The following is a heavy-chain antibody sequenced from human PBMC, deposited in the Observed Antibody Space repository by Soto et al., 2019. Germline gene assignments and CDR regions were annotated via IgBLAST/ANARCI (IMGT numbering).Heavy chain of an antibody. D-gene: IGHD3-9*01. Sequence: GESLKISCKGSGYSFTSYWIGWVRQMPGKGLEWMGIIYPGDSDTRYSPSFQGQVTISADKSISTAYLQWSSLKASDTAMYYCARLPPAGYFDWGPLGAFDIWGQGTMVTVSS. CDR3: ARLPPAGYFDWGPLGAFDI. CDR2: IYPGDSDT. CDR1: GYSFTSYW. J-gene: IGHJ3*02. V-gene: IGHV5-51*01.